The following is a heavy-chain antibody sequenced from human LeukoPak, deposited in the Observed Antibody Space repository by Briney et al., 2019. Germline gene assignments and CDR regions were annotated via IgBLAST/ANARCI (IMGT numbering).Heavy chain of an antibody. CDR1: GGSFSGYY. D-gene: IGHD1-26*01. Sequence: SETLSLTCAVYGGSFSGYYWSWIRQPPGKGLEWIGEINHSGSTNYNPSLKSRVTISVDTSKNQFSLKLSSVTAADTAVYYCATGCSGRYRRPFDYWGQGTLVTVSS. J-gene: IGHJ4*02. V-gene: IGHV4-34*01. CDR3: ATGCSGRYRRPFDY. CDR2: INHSGST.